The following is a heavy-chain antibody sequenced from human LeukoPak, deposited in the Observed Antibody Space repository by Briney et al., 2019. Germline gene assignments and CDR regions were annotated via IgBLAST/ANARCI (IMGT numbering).Heavy chain of an antibody. J-gene: IGHJ6*04. D-gene: IGHD3-10*02. CDR1: GFTFSNYG. Sequence: GGSLRLSCAASGFTFSNYGMHWVRQAPGKGLEWVAFIRFDGTSKYYADSVKGRFTISRDNAKNSLYLQMNTLRAEDTAVYYCAELGITMIGGVWGKGTTVTISS. CDR2: IRFDGTSK. V-gene: IGHV3-30*02. CDR3: AELGITMIGGV.